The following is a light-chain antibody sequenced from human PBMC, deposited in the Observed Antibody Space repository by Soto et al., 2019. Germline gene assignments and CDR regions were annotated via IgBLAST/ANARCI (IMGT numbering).Light chain of an antibody. J-gene: IGKJ5*01. CDR2: GAF. CDR3: QKRNIWPPVT. CDR1: PSVANF. Sequence: EIVLTQSPATLSLSPGERATLSCRASPSVANFVAWYQQKPGQAPRLLIYGAFNRATGIPARFSGSGFGTDFTLTTSSLEPEDSQFYYCQKRNIWPPVTFGHGTRLEIK. V-gene: IGKV3-11*01.